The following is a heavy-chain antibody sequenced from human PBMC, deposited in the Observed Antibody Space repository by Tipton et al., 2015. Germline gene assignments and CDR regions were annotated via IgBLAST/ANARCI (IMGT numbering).Heavy chain of an antibody. CDR2: ISYDGTNK. CDR3: AKQSFWRGYYSYVAH. V-gene: IGHV3-30*18. Sequence: SLRLSCAASGFSFSHYGMNWVRQAPGKGLEWVASISYDGTNKYADSVKGRFTISRDNSKNTLYLQMNSLRTEDTAVFYWAKQSFWRGYYSYVAHGGQGSLVTVSS. J-gene: IGHJ4*02. CDR1: GFSFSHYG. D-gene: IGHD3-3*01.